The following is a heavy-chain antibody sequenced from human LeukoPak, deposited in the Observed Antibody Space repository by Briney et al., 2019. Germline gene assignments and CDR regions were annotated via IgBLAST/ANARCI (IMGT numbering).Heavy chain of an antibody. CDR1: GFTFSDYS. CDR3: ATPLLYYYYYYMDV. CDR2: ISSSLSNI. V-gene: IGHV3-21*01. Sequence: GGSLRLSCVASGFTFSDYSMNWVRQAPGKGLEWVSSISSSLSNINYADSVKGRFTISRDNAKNSLYLQMNSLRAEDTAVYYCATPLLYYYYYYMDVWGKGTTVTVSS. D-gene: IGHD3-10*01. J-gene: IGHJ6*03.